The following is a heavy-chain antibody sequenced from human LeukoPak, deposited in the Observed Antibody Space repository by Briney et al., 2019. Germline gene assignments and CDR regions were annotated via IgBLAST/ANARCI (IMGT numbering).Heavy chain of an antibody. Sequence: PSETLSLTCTVSGGSISSYYWSWIRQPPGKGLEWIGYIFYSGSTKYNPSLKSRVTISVDTSKNQFSLRLSSVTAADTAVYYCAREGGGYSYAHFAYWAQGTLVPVPS. V-gene: IGHV4-59*01. CDR3: AREGGGYSYAHFAY. J-gene: IGHJ4*02. CDR2: IFYSGST. CDR1: GGSISSYY. D-gene: IGHD5-18*01.